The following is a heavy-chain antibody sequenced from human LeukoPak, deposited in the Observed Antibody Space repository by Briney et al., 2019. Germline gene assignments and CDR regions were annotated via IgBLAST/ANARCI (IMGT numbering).Heavy chain of an antibody. CDR2: ISGSGGST. Sequence: GGSLRLSCAASGFTFSNYAMSWVRQAPGEGLEWVSGISGSGGSTNYADSVKGRFTISRDNSKNTLYLQMNSLRAEDTAVYYCAKPISSGWHSFDYWGQGTLVTVSS. CDR1: GFTFSNYA. J-gene: IGHJ4*02. D-gene: IGHD6-19*01. CDR3: AKPISSGWHSFDY. V-gene: IGHV3-23*01.